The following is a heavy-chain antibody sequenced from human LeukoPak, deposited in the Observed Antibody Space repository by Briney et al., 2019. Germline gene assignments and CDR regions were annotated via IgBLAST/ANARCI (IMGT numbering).Heavy chain of an antibody. V-gene: IGHV3-30*18. CDR2: ISYDGGNK. CDR1: GFTFSSYG. J-gene: IGHJ4*02. Sequence: GRSLRLSCAASGFTFSSYGMHWVRQAPGKGLEWVAVISYDGGNKYYADSVKGRFTISRDNSKNTLYLQMNSLRAEDTAVYYCAKSRGCSSTSCLVDYWGQGTLVTVSS. D-gene: IGHD2-2*01. CDR3: AKSRGCSSTSCLVDY.